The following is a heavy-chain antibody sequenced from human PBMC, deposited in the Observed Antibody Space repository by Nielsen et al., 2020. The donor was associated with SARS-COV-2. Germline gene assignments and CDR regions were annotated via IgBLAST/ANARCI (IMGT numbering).Heavy chain of an antibody. V-gene: IGHV4-59*08. CDR1: GGSMSYYY. J-gene: IGHJ3*02. D-gene: IGHD2-2*01. Sequence: SETLSLTCTVSGGSMSYYYWSWIRQPPGKRLEWIAYSDHSWRINYNPSLKSRATISADTSKDQISLKLRSVTAADTAVYYCARLPAGTVSFDIWGQGTMVTVS. CDR3: ARLPAGTVSFDI. CDR2: SDHSWRI.